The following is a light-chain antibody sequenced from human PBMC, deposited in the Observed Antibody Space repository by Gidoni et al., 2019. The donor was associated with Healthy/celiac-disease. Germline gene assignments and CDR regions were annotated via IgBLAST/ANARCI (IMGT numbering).Light chain of an antibody. V-gene: IGKV3-15*01. J-gene: IGKJ4*01. CDR1: QSVSSN. Sequence: EIVITQSPATLSVSPGERATLSCRASQSVSSNLAWYQQKPGQAPRLLIYGASTRATGIPARFRGSGSGTEFTLTISSLQSEDFAVYYCQQDNNWPPLTFGGGTKVEIK. CDR3: QQDNNWPPLT. CDR2: GAS.